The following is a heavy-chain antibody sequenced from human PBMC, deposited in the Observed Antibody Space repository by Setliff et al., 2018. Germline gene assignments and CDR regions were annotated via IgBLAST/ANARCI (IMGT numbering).Heavy chain of an antibody. J-gene: IGHJ4*02. Sequence: SETLSLTCTVSGASITNINYYWGLIRQPPGKGLEWIGSFFYSGRTFYNPSLKSRVTISVDTSKNQFSLTLSSVTAADTAVYYCARLPNYVWGSPVDYWGQGTLVTVS. D-gene: IGHD3-16*01. CDR1: GASITNINYY. V-gene: IGHV4-39*01. CDR3: ARLPNYVWGSPVDY. CDR2: FFYSGRT.